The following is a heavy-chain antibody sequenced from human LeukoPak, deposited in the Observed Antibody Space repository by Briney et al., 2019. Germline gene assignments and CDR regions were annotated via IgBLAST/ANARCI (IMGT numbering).Heavy chain of an antibody. V-gene: IGHV1-8*01. CDR2: MNPNSGDT. Sequence: ASVKVSCKASGYTFTSYDINWVRQATGQGLEWMGWMNPNSGDTGYAQKFQGKVTMTRNTSISTAYMELSSLRSEDTAVYYCARGNIAAAGTYDYWGQGTLVTVSS. D-gene: IGHD6-13*01. CDR3: ARGNIAAAGTYDY. J-gene: IGHJ4*02. CDR1: GYTFTSYD.